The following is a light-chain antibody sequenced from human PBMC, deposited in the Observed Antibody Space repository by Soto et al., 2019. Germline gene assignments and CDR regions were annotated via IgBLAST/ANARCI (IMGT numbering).Light chain of an antibody. Sequence: QAVVAQPPSASGTPGQRVSISCSGSSSNIGTSSVNWYQHVPGAAPHLLIYSNDQRPLEVPDRFSGSKSGTSASLAISGLRSDDGGDYYCAAWDDSLNGWVFGGGTKVTVL. J-gene: IGLJ3*02. CDR3: AAWDDSLNGWV. V-gene: IGLV1-44*01. CDR2: SND. CDR1: SSNIGTSS.